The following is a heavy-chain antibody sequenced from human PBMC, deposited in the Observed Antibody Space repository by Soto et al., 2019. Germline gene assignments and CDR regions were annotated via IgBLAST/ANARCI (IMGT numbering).Heavy chain of an antibody. CDR2: IGTAGDT. D-gene: IGHD6-6*01. Sequence: GGSLRLSCAASGFTFSSYDMHWVRQATGKGLEWVSAIGTAGDTYYPGSVKGRFTISRGNAKNSLYLQMNSLRAEDTAVYYCARVEYSSRRYAFDIWGQGTMVTVSS. CDR1: GFTFSSYD. V-gene: IGHV3-13*01. J-gene: IGHJ3*02. CDR3: ARVEYSSRRYAFDI.